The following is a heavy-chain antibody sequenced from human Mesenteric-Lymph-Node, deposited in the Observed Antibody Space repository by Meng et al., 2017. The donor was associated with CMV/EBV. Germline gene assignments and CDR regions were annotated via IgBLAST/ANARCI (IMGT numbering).Heavy chain of an antibody. CDR2: INPKTGGR. V-gene: IGHV1-2*06. CDR1: GYTFIDYY. Sequence: QVQLVQSGAEVKKPGASVRVPCKASGYTFIDYYINWVRQAPGQGLEWMGRINPKTGGRSYAQNFQGRVTITRDTSINTAYMEVNRLNSDDTAMYYCARDRDTDWYSPFDYWGPGTLVTVSS. J-gene: IGHJ4*02. D-gene: IGHD3-9*01. CDR3: ARDRDTDWYSPFDY.